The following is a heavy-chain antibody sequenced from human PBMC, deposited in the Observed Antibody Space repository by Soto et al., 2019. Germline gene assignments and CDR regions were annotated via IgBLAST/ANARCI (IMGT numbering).Heavy chain of an antibody. J-gene: IGHJ4*02. CDR2: IRDGGNST. V-gene: IGHV3-23*01. D-gene: IGHD4-17*01. CDR1: GFSFSSFA. Sequence: GGSLTLSCVVSGFSFSSFAMRWVRQAPGKGLEWVGSIRDGGNSTYYADSVKGRFTIARDNSKNMLYLQMNGLRAEDTAVYYCARDRYGDPMWGQDDFDYWGQGTLVTVSS. CDR3: ARDRYGDPMWGQDDFDY.